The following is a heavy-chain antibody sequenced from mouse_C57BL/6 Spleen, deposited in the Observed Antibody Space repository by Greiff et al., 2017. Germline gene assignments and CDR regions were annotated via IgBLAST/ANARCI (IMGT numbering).Heavy chain of an antibody. CDR3: TRWGNYPAWFAY. J-gene: IGHJ3*01. D-gene: IGHD2-1*01. CDR1: GYTFTDYE. V-gene: IGHV1-15*01. Sequence: VQLQQSGAELVRPGASVTLSCKASGYTFTDYEMHWVKQTPVHGLEWIGAIDPETGGTAYNQKFKGKAILTADKSSSTAYMELRSLTSEDSAVYYCTRWGNYPAWFAYWGQGTLVTVSA. CDR2: IDPETGGT.